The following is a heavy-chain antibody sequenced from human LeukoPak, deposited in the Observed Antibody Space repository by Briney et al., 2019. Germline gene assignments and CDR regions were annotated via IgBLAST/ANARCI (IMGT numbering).Heavy chain of an antibody. CDR1: GFTFSSYS. Sequence: PGGSLRLSCAASGFTFSSYSMNWVRQAPGKGLGWVSSISSSSSYIYYADSVKGRFTISRDNAKNSLYLQVNSLRAEDTAVYYCARLLDWRFDYWGQGTLVTVSS. D-gene: IGHD3-9*01. V-gene: IGHV3-21*01. CDR3: ARLLDWRFDY. J-gene: IGHJ4*02. CDR2: ISSSSSYI.